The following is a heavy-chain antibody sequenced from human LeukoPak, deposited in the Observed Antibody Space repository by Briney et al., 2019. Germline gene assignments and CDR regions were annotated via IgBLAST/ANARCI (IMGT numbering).Heavy chain of an antibody. D-gene: IGHD3-22*01. J-gene: IGHJ5*02. V-gene: IGHV3-30*04. CDR3: ARMSYYDRRGDNWFDP. CDR1: GFTFSSYA. Sequence: PGGSLRLSCAASGFTFSSYAMHWVRQAPGKGLEWVAAISYDGSNKYSADSVKGRFTISRDNSKNTLYLQMNSLRADDTAVYYCARMSYYDRRGDNWFDPWGQGTLVIVSS. CDR2: ISYDGSNK.